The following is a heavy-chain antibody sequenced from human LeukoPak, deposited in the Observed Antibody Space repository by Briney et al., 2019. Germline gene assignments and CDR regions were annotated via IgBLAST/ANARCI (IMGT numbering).Heavy chain of an antibody. CDR3: AREDKYYYYYYMDV. J-gene: IGHJ6*03. Sequence: SETLYLTCNVSGGSIRGYYWSWIRQPPGKGLEWIGYIYSSGSTNYNPSLKSRVTMSVDTSKNQFSLKLNSVTAADTAVYYCAREDKYYYYYYMDVWGKGTTVTVSS. CDR2: IYSSGST. CDR1: GGSIRGYY. V-gene: IGHV4-59*12.